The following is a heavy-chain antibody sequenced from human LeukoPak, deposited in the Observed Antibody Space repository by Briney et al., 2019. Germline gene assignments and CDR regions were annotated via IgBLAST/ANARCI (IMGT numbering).Heavy chain of an antibody. CDR2: IDREDGQT. V-gene: IGHV1-24*01. CDR1: GYALNELS. Sequence: ASVKVSCKVSGYALNELSIHWVRQAPGKGLEWVGGIDREDGQTIDAQNFQGRVTLTEDTSAQIAYMELSRLRSDDTAVYYCVTEDTSGWHNDYWGQGTLVTVSS. CDR3: VTEDTSGWHNDY. J-gene: IGHJ4*02. D-gene: IGHD6-19*01.